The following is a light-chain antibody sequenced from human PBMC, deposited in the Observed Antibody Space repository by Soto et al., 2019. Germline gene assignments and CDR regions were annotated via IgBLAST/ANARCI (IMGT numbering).Light chain of an antibody. Sequence: QSVLTQSPSASASLGASVKLTCTLSSGHSIYAIAWHQQQPEKGPRYLMKLNSDGSHSKGDGIPDRFSGSSSGAERYLTISSLRSEDEADYYCQTWGTGIQVFGGGTKLTVL. CDR1: SGHSIYA. V-gene: IGLV4-69*01. CDR3: QTWGTGIQV. CDR2: LNSDGSH. J-gene: IGLJ3*02.